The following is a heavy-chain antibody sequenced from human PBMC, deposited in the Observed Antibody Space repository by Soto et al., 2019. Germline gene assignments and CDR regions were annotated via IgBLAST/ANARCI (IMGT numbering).Heavy chain of an antibody. Sequence: SETLSLTCTVSGGSINSADYYWSWIRQPPGKGLEWIGYIYHSGITYYNPSLKSRVTISLDTPKNQFSLKLSSVTAADTAVYSCARVRYEYCSGGKPPHYYYGMDVWGQGTTVTAP. CDR1: GGSINSADYY. J-gene: IGHJ6*02. D-gene: IGHD2-15*01. V-gene: IGHV4-30-4*01. CDR2: IYHSGIT. CDR3: ARVRYEYCSGGKPPHYYYGMDV.